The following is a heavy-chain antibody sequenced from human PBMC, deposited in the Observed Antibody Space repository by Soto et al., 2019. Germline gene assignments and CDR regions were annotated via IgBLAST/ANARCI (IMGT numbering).Heavy chain of an antibody. D-gene: IGHD3-22*01. Sequence: GESLKTSCKGSGYSFTSYWISWVRQMPGKGLEWMGRIDPSDSYTNYSPSFQGHVTISADKSISTAYLQWSSLKASDTAMYYCARIPRNYYDSSGYYYFDYWGQGTLVTVSS. CDR1: GYSFTSYW. CDR2: IDPSDSYT. V-gene: IGHV5-10-1*01. CDR3: ARIPRNYYDSSGYYYFDY. J-gene: IGHJ4*02.